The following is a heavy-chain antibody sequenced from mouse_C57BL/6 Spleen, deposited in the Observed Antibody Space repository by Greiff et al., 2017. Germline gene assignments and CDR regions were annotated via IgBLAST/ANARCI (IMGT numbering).Heavy chain of an antibody. CDR2: INPSTGGT. J-gene: IGHJ2*01. CDR1: GYSFTGYY. Sequence: VQLQQSGPELVKPGASVKISCNASGYSFTGYYLNWVKQSPEKSLEWIGEINPSTGGTTYNQKFKAKATLTVDKSSSTAYMQLKSLTSEDSAVYYCARREELHIFFDYWGQGTTLTVSS. CDR3: ARREELHIFFDY. D-gene: IGHD2-1*01. V-gene: IGHV1-42*01.